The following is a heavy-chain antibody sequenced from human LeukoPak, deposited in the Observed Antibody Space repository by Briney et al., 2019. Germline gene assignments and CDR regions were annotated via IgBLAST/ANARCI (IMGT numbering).Heavy chain of an antibody. CDR3: ARDRATDQPYYYMDV. V-gene: IGHV1-69*05. CDR1: GGTFSSYA. CDR2: IIPIFGTA. D-gene: IGHD1-26*01. J-gene: IGHJ6*03. Sequence: GASVKVSCKASGGTFSSYAISWVRQAPGQGLEWMGGIIPIFGTANYAQKFQGRVTMTRDMSTSTVYMELSSLRSEDTAVYYCARDRATDQPYYYMDVWGKGTTVTVSS.